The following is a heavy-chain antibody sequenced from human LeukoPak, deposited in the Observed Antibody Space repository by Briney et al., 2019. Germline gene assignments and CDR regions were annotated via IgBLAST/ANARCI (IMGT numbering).Heavy chain of an antibody. J-gene: IGHJ5*02. CDR3: ARGSMVPDSSIDP. V-gene: IGHV4-34*01. Sequence: SETLSLTCAVYGGSFSGYYWSWIRQPPGKGLEWIGEINHSGSTNYNPSLKSRVTISVDTSKNQFSLKLSSVTAADTAVYYCARGSMVPDSSIDPWGQGTLVTVSS. D-gene: IGHD3-10*01. CDR2: INHSGST. CDR1: GGSFSGYY.